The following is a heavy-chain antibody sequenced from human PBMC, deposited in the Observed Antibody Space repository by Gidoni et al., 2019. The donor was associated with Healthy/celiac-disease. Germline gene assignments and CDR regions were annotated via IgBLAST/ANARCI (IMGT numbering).Heavy chain of an antibody. CDR2: IDSGGST. J-gene: IGHJ4*02. V-gene: IGHV3-53*01. CDR1: GFTVSSNY. D-gene: IGHD1-26*01. CDR3: ASAWSGSYGYYFDY. Sequence: EVQLVESGGGLIQPGGSLRLSCAASGFTVSSNYMSWVRQAPGKGLEWVSVIDSGGSTYYADSVKGRFTISRDNSKNTLYLQMNSLRAEDTAVYYCASAWSGSYGYYFDYWGQGTLVTVSS.